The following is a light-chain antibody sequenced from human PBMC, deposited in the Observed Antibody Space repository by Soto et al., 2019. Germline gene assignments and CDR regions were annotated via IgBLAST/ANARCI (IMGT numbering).Light chain of an antibody. V-gene: IGKV4-1*01. CDR2: WAS. Sequence: DIVMTQSPDSLAVSLGERATINCKSSQSVLYSSNNKNYLAWYQQKPGQPPKLLIYWASTRESGVPDRFSGSGSGTDLTLTISSLQAEDVAVYYCQQYYTTLALTFGGGTKVEIK. CDR1: QSVLYSSNNKNY. CDR3: QQYYTTLALT. J-gene: IGKJ4*01.